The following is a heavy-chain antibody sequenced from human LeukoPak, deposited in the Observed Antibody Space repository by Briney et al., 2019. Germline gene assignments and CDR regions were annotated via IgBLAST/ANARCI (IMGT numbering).Heavy chain of an antibody. CDR2: IKQDRSEK. CDR1: GFTFSSYW. V-gene: IGHV3-7*01. CDR3: ARDYGRSRDYGMDV. J-gene: IGHJ6*02. D-gene: IGHD3-10*01. Sequence: GGSLRLSCAASGFTFSSYWMRWVRQAPGKGLEWVANIKQDRSEKNYVDSVKGRFTISRDNAKNSLYLQMNSLRAEDTAVYYCARDYGRSRDYGMDVWGQGTTVTVSS.